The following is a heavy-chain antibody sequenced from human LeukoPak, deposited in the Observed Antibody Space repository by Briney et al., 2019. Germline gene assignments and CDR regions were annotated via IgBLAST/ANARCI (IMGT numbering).Heavy chain of an antibody. Sequence: GGSLRLSCAASGFTFSSYEMNWVRQAPGKGLEWVSYISSSGSTIYYADSVKGRFTISRDNAKNSLYLQMNSLRAEDTAVYYCARDTPRWSATGFDPWGQGTLVTVSS. V-gene: IGHV3-48*03. CDR2: ISSSGSTI. J-gene: IGHJ5*02. CDR3: ARDTPRWSATGFDP. CDR1: GFTFSSYE. D-gene: IGHD2-15*01.